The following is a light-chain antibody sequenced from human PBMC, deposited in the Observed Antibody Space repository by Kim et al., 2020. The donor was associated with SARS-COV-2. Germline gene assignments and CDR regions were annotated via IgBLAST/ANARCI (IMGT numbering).Light chain of an antibody. CDR1: NIGGKK. V-gene: IGLV3-9*01. J-gene: IGLJ3*02. Sequence: ALGQTARMTCGGYNIGGKKVHWYQQKAGQAPVLVIYRDTNRPSGIPERFSGSNSENMATLTISGAQVGDEADYYCQVWDSSTASWVFGGGTQLTVL. CDR2: RDT. CDR3: QVWDSSTASWV.